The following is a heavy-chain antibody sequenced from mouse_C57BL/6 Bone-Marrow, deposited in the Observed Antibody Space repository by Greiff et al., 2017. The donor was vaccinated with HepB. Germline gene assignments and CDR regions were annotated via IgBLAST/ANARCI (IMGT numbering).Heavy chain of an antibody. CDR1: GYTFTNYW. V-gene: IGHV1-63*01. D-gene: IGHD2-5*01. J-gene: IGHJ4*01. Sequence: QVQLQQSGAELVRPGTSVKMSCKASGYTFTNYWIGWAKQRPGHGLEWIGDIYPGGGYTNYNEKFKGKATLTADKSSSTAYMQFSSLTSEDSAIYYSARSGYSNYLYAMDYWGQGTSVTVSS. CDR3: ARSGYSNYLYAMDY. CDR2: IYPGGGYT.